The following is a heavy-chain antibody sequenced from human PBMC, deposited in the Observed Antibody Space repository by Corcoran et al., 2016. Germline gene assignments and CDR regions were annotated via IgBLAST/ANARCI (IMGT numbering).Heavy chain of an antibody. CDR3: AREGRHYDSSVYYFDY. CDR2: IYYSGST. J-gene: IGHJ4*02. Sequence: QVQLQESGPGLVKPSETLSLTCTVSGGSVSSGSYYWSWIRQPPGKGLEWIGYIYYSGSTNYNPSLKSRVTISVDTSKNQFSLKLSSVTAADTAVYYCAREGRHYDSSVYYFDYWGQGTLVTVSS. V-gene: IGHV4-61*01. D-gene: IGHD3-22*01. CDR1: GGSVSSGSYY.